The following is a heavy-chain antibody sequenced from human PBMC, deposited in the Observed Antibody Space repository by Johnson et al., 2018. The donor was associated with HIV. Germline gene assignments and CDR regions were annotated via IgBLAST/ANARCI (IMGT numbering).Heavy chain of an antibody. V-gene: IGHV3-20*04. J-gene: IGHJ3*02. CDR1: GFSFDNNG. D-gene: IGHD2-21*02. Sequence: VQLVESGGGVVRPGGSLRLSCAASGFSFDNNGMTWVRQAPGKGLEWVSGINWNGGNTNYVDSVKGRFAISRDNAKNSLFLQMNSLRVEDTAFYYCARYCGGDCYSPHDAFDIWGQGTMVTVSS. CDR2: INWNGGNT. CDR3: ARYCGGDCYSPHDAFDI.